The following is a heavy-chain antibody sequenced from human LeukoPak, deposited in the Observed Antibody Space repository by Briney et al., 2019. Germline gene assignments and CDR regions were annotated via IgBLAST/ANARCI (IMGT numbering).Heavy chain of an antibody. Sequence: ASVTVSCKASGYTFTSYYMHWVRQAPGQGLEWMGIINPSGGSTSYAQKFQGRVTMTRDTSTSTVYMELSSLRSEDTAVYYCARDRGTMHYYYYGMDVWGQGTTVTVSS. J-gene: IGHJ6*02. D-gene: IGHD3-10*01. V-gene: IGHV1-46*01. CDR3: ARDRGTMHYYYYGMDV. CDR2: INPSGGST. CDR1: GYTFTSYY.